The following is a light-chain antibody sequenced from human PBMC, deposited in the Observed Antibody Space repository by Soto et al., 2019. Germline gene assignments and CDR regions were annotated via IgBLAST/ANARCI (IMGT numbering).Light chain of an antibody. CDR2: SNN. J-gene: IGLJ1*01. Sequence: QSVLTQPPSASGTPGQRVTIFCSGSSSNIGSNTVNWYQQLPGTAPKLLIYSNNQRPSGVPDRFSGSKSGTSASLAISGLQSEYEADYYCAAWDDSLNGRYVFGNGTKLAVL. CDR1: SSNIGSNT. V-gene: IGLV1-44*01. CDR3: AAWDDSLNGRYV.